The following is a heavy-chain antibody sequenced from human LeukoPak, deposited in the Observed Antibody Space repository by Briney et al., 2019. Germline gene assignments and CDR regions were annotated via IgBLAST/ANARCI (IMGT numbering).Heavy chain of an antibody. V-gene: IGHV4-59*01. CDR2: IYYSGST. J-gene: IGHJ3*02. Sequence: PSETLSLTCTVSGGSISSYYWSWIRQPPGKGLEWIGYIYYSGSTNYNPSLKSRVTISVDTSKNQFSLKLSSVTAADTAVYYCAREGRGYSYGLGAFDIWGQGTMVTVSS. D-gene: IGHD5-18*01. CDR3: AREGRGYSYGLGAFDI. CDR1: GGSISSYY.